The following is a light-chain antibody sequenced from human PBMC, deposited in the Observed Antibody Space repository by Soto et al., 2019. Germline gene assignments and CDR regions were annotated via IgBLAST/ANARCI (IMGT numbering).Light chain of an antibody. CDR2: WAS. Sequence: DIVMTPSPDSLAVSLGERATINCKSSPSVFYSSNNKNYLAWYQQKPGQPPKLLIYWASTRESGVPDRFSGSGSGTDFTLTISSLQAEDVAVYYCQQYYSTPRTFGQGTKVDIK. V-gene: IGKV4-1*01. CDR1: PSVFYSSNNKNY. CDR3: QQYYSTPRT. J-gene: IGKJ1*01.